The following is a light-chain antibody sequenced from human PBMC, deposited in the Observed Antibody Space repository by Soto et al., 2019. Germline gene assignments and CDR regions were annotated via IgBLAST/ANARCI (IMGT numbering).Light chain of an antibody. CDR2: SND. V-gene: IGLV1-44*01. J-gene: IGLJ2*01. CDR3: AAWDDSVKGPV. CDR1: RFNIGSNT. Sequence: QSVLTQPPSASGTPGQRVTISCSGTRFNIGSNTVNWYQQLPGTAPKLLISSNDRRPSGVPDRFSGSKSGTSASLAIRGLQSEDEADYYCAAWDDSVKGPVFGGGTK.